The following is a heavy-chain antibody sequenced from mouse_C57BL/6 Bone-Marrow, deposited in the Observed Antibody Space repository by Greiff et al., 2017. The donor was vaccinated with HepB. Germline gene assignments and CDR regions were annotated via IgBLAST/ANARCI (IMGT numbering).Heavy chain of an antibody. CDR2: IYPGGGYT. CDR3: ARYAPIYSYDSSSWYFDV. Sequence: QVQLQQSGAELVRPGTSVKMSCKASGYTFTNYWIGWAKQRPGHGLEWIGDIYPGGGYTNYNEKFKGKATLTADKSSSTAYMQFSSLTSEDSAIYYCARYAPIYSYDSSSWYFDVWGTGTTVTVSS. V-gene: IGHV1-63*01. D-gene: IGHD1-1*01. CDR1: GYTFTNYW. J-gene: IGHJ1*03.